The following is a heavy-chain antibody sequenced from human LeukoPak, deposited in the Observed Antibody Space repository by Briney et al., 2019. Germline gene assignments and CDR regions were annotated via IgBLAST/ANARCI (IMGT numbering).Heavy chain of an antibody. CDR2: INPNSGDT. D-gene: IGHD5-12*01. V-gene: IGHV1-2*06. J-gene: IGHJ3*01. CDR3: ARVDSGHDYGPS. Sequence: ASVKVTCKASGYTFTAYYMHWVRQVPGQGLEWMGRINPNSGDTDYAQKFQGRVIMTRDTSISTAYMEVSRLRSDDTAVYYCARVDSGHDYGPSWGQGTTVTVSS. CDR1: GYTFTAYY.